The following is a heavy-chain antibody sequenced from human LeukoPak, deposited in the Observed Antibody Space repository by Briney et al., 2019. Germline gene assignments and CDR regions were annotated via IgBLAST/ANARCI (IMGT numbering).Heavy chain of an antibody. CDR3: TPSFCFTTHCNHYFEN. J-gene: IGHJ4*02. CDR1: GLTFNTAS. Sequence: GGSLRLSCAASGLTFNTASMNWVRQTPGKGLEWLSYISSTGNTIYYADSEKGRFTISRDNARNSVYLQMNSLRADDSALYYCTPSFCFTTHCNHYFENWGQGTLVTVSS. CDR2: ISSTGNTI. D-gene: IGHD3-22*01. V-gene: IGHV3-48*04.